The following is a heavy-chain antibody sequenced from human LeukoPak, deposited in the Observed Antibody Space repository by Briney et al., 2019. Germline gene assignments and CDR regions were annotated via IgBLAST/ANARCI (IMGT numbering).Heavy chain of an antibody. CDR1: GYTFTSYD. D-gene: IGHD5-18*01. CDR3: AKEQGYTYGRGDFEF. V-gene: IGHV1-8*01. CDR2: MNPNSGNT. J-gene: IGHJ4*02. Sequence: GASVKVSCKASGYTFTSYDINWVRQATGQGLEWMGWMNPNSGNTGYAQKFQGRVTMTRNTSISTAYMELSSLSAEDTAVYYCAKEQGYTYGRGDFEFWGQGTLVTVSS.